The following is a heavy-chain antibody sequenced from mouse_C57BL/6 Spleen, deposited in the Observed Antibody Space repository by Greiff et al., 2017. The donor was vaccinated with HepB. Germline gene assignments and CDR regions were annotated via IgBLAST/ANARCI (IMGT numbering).Heavy chain of an antibody. Sequence: VQLQQSGPELVKPGASVKISCKASGYTFTDYYMNWVKQSHGKSLEWIGDINPNNGGTSYNQKFKGKATLTVDKSSSTAYMELRSLTSEDSAVYYCARGLYYYGSRGDYAMDYWGQGTSVTVSS. CDR3: ARGLYYYGSRGDYAMDY. CDR1: GYTFTDYY. V-gene: IGHV1-26*01. CDR2: INPNNGGT. D-gene: IGHD1-1*01. J-gene: IGHJ4*01.